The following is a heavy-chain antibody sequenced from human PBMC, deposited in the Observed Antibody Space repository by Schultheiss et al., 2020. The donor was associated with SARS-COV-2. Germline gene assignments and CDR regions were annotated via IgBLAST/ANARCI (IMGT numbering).Heavy chain of an antibody. CDR1: GGTFSSYA. V-gene: IGHV1-69*13. D-gene: IGHD3-22*01. CDR3: ARADYYDSSGYYQLPYYYGMDV. CDR2: IIPIFGTA. J-gene: IGHJ6*02. Sequence: SVKVSCKASGGTFSSYAIRWVRQAPGQGLEWMGGIIPIFGTANYAQKFQGRVTITADESTSTAYMELSSLRSEDTAVYYCARADYYDSSGYYQLPYYYGMDVWGQGTTVTVSS.